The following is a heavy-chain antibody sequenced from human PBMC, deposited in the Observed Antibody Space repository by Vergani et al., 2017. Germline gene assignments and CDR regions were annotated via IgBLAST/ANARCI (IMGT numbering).Heavy chain of an antibody. V-gene: IGHV4-39*01. D-gene: IGHD6-19*01. CDR1: GASIRSSNYY. CDR2: IYYSGSA. J-gene: IGHJ5*02. Sequence: QLPLQESGPGLVKPSATLSLPCSVSGASIRSSNYYWGWIRQPPGKGLEWIASIYYSGSAYYNPSLNSRVTISVDTSKNQFSLKLSSVPAADTAVYFCARHSTVEWLVKLGWIDPWGQGILVTVSS. CDR3: ARHSTVEWLVKLGWIDP.